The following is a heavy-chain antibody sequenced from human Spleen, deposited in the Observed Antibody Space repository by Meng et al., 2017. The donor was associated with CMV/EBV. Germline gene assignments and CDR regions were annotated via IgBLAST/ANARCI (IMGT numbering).Heavy chain of an antibody. CDR1: TFTSYY. V-gene: IGHV1-46*01. D-gene: IGHD2-15*01. Sequence: TFTSYYMHWVRQAPGQGLEWMGIINPSGGSTSYAQKFQGRVTMTRDTSTSTVYMELSSLRSEDTAVYYCARDRGYCSGGSCYDAAFDIWGQGTMVTVSS. CDR2: INPSGGST. J-gene: IGHJ3*02. CDR3: ARDRGYCSGGSCYDAAFDI.